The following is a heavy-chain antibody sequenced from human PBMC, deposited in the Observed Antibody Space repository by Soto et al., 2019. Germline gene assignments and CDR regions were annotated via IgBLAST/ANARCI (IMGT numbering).Heavy chain of an antibody. CDR2: MSYDGTDK. J-gene: IGHJ5*02. V-gene: IGHV3-30-3*01. Sequence: QVQLVESGGGVVQPGRSLRLSCAASGFTFSNYALHWVRQAPGKGLAWVALMSYDGTDKYYADSVKGRFTISRDNSKNTLYLQMSSLTVEDTAVYYCARAPNRLGGFWFDPWGQGTLVTVSS. D-gene: IGHD1-26*01. CDR1: GFTFSNYA. CDR3: ARAPNRLGGFWFDP.